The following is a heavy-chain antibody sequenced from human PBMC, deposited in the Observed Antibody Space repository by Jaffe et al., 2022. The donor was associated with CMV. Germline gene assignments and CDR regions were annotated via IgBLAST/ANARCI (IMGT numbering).Heavy chain of an antibody. CDR1: GFTFDDYA. CDR2: ISWNSGSI. Sequence: EVQLVESGGGLVQPGRSLRLSCAASGFTFDDYAMHWVRQAPGKGLEWVSGISWNSGSIGYADSVKGRFTISRDNAKNSLYLQTNSLRVEDTALYYCAKDSDLEYSSGWLDYWGQGTLVTVSS. J-gene: IGHJ4*02. V-gene: IGHV3-9*01. CDR3: AKDSDLEYSSGWLDY. D-gene: IGHD6-19*01.